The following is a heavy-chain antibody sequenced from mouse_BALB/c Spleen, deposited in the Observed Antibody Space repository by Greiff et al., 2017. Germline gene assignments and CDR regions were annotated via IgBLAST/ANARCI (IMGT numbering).Heavy chain of an antibody. J-gene: IGHJ2*01. Sequence: QVQLKESAAELARPGASVKMSCKASGYTFTSYTMHWVKQRPGQGLEWIGYINPSSGYTEYNQKFKDKTTLTADKSSSTAYMQLSSLTSEDSAVYYSARGVPDYWGQGTTLTVSS. CDR1: GYTFTSYT. CDR2: INPSSGYT. CDR3: ARGVPDY. V-gene: IGHV1-4*02.